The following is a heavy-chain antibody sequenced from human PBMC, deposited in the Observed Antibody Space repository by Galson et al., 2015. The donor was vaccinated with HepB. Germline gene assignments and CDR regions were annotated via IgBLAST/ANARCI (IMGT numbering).Heavy chain of an antibody. CDR2: IHTGGST. CDR1: GFTVSSNY. CDR3: ASLALDY. J-gene: IGHJ4*02. Sequence: SLRLSCAASGFTVSSNYMTWVRQAPGKGLEWISVIHTGGSTYYADSVGGRFTISRDISRNTVYHQMSSLRVEDTAVDYCASLALDYWGQGTLVTVSS. V-gene: IGHV3-53*01.